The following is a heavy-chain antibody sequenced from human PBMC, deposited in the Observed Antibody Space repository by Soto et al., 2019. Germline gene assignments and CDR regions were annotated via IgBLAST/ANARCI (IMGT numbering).Heavy chain of an antibody. Sequence: TLSVTCTVSGGSISSGDYYWSWIRQPPGKGLEWIGYIYYSGSTYYNPSLKSRVTISVDTSKNQFSLKLSSVTAADTAVYYCARERYYDSSAHYYFDYWGQGTLVTVSS. V-gene: IGHV4-30-4*01. J-gene: IGHJ4*02. D-gene: IGHD3-22*01. CDR1: GGSISSGDYY. CDR2: IYYSGST. CDR3: ARERYYDSSAHYYFDY.